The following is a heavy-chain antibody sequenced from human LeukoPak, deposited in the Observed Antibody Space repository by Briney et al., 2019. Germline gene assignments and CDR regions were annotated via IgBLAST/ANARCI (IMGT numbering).Heavy chain of an antibody. CDR3: AKVSGGGLYYDGMDV. CDR2: ISASGGST. D-gene: IGHD1-14*01. J-gene: IGHJ6*02. Sequence: GGSLRLSCAASGFTFSSSAMSWVRQVPGKGLEWVSGISASGGSTNYADSVRGRFTISRDNSKNTLYVQMNSLRDEDTALYYCAKVSGGGLYYDGMDVWGQGTTVTVSS. CDR1: GFTFSSSA. V-gene: IGHV3-23*01.